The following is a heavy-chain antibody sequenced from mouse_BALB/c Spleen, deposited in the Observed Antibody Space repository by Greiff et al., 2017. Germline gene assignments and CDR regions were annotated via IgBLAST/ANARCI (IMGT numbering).Heavy chain of an antibody. CDR1: GYTFTCYW. D-gene: IGHD3-1*01. J-gene: IGHJ3*01. V-gene: IGHV1-69*02. Sequence: VQLQQPGAELVKPGASVKLSRKASGYTFTCYWMHWGKQRPGQGLEWIGEIDPSDRYPNYNKKFKGKATLTVDKSSSTAYMQLSSLTSEDSAVYYCARWGSGPLYWGQGTLVTVSA. CDR3: ARWGSGPLY. CDR2: IDPSDRYP.